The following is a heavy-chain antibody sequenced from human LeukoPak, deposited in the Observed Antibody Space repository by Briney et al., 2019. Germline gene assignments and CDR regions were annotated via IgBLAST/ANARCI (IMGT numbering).Heavy chain of an antibody. Sequence: GGSLRLSCAASGFIFSDYYMSWIRQAPGKGLEWVSYISGSGTYTNYADSVKGRFTISRDNTKNSLYLQMKILRAEDTAVYYCASKREYCTSTSCYYSWFDPWGQGTLVTVSS. CDR3: ASKREYCTSTSCYYSWFDP. D-gene: IGHD2-2*01. CDR2: ISGSGTYT. J-gene: IGHJ5*02. CDR1: GFIFSDYY. V-gene: IGHV3-11*03.